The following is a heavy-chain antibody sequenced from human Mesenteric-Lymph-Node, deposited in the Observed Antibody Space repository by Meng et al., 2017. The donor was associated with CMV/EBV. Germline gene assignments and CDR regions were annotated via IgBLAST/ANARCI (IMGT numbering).Heavy chain of an antibody. V-gene: IGHV4-59*01. D-gene: IGHD2-21*01. CDR3: ARGAISWRSPGRYFDY. Sequence: GSLRLSCTVSGGSMNNYYWNWIRQPPGKGLEWIGFIYYSGSTNYNPSLKSRVTISVDTSANQFSLKLSSVTAADTAVYYCARGAISWRSPGRYFDYWGQGTLVTVSS. CDR2: IYYSGST. J-gene: IGHJ4*02. CDR1: GGSMNNYY.